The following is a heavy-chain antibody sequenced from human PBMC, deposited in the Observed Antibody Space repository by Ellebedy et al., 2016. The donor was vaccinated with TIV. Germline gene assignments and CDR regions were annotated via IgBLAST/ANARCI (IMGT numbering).Heavy chain of an antibody. CDR1: GFTFTSSA. D-gene: IGHD2-8*01. CDR2: IVVGSGNT. Sequence: AASVKVSCKASGFTFTSSAMQWVRQARGQRLEWIGWIVVGSGNTNYAQKFQGRVTITADKSTSTAYMELSSLRSEDTAVYYCASSVYYYYGMDVWGQGTTVTVSS. V-gene: IGHV1-58*02. CDR3: ASSVYYYYGMDV. J-gene: IGHJ6*02.